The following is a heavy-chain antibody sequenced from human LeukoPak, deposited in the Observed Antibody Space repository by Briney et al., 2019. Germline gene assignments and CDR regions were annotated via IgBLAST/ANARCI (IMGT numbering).Heavy chain of an antibody. J-gene: IGHJ5*02. V-gene: IGHV4-4*07. D-gene: IGHD3-3*01. CDR2: IYISGTT. CDR1: GVSINDHY. Sequence: SQTLSLTCTVSGVSINDHYWAWIRQPAGRGLEWIGHIYISGTTDYNPSLRSRVTISLDMSKNSFSLRLTSMTAADTAVYYCAREYDFWTGTDFSRGWLDPWGQGIVVTVSS. CDR3: AREYDFWTGTDFSRGWLDP.